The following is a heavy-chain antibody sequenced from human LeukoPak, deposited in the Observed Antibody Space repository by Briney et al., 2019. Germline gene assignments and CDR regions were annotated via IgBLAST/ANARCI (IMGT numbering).Heavy chain of an antibody. CDR3: ARGARPVAMRNYFDY. D-gene: IGHD2-2*01. Sequence: GGSLRLSCAASGFTFSSYGMSWVRRAPGKGLEWVSSISDSGSTTYYPDSVKGRFTISRDNAKNSLYLQVNSLRAEDTAVYYCARGARPVAMRNYFDYWGQGTLVTVSS. CDR1: GFTFSSYG. CDR2: ISDSGSTT. V-gene: IGHV3-21*04. J-gene: IGHJ4*02.